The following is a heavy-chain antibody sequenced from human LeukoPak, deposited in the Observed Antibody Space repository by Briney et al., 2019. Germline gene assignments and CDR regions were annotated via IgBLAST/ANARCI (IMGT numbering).Heavy chain of an antibody. CDR3: ARTRYSGSQIDY. Sequence: GGSLRLSCAASGFTFNNYWMHWVRQAPGKGLVWVSRINSDGSSIAYADSVKGRFTISRDSAKNTLYLQMNSLRVDDTAVYYRARTRYSGSQIDYWGQGTLVTVSS. J-gene: IGHJ4*02. V-gene: IGHV3-74*01. CDR1: GFTFNNYW. CDR2: INSDGSSI. D-gene: IGHD1-26*01.